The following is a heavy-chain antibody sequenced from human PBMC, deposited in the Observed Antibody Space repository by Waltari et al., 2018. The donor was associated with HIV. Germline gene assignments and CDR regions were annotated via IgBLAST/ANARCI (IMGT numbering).Heavy chain of an antibody. CDR2: IKQDGSEK. CDR1: GFTFSNYW. V-gene: IGHV3-7*01. CDR3: AAGNNFDY. Sequence: EVQLVESGGGLVQPGGSLRLSCAAFGFTFSNYWMSWVRQAQGKGLEWVANIKQDGSEKYHVDSVKGRFTISRDNAKNSLYLQMNSLRAEDTAVYYCAAGNNFDYWGQGTLVTVSS. J-gene: IGHJ4*02.